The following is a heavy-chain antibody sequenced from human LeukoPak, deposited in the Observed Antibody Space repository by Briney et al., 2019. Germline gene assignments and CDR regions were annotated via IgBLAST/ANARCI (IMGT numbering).Heavy chain of an antibody. CDR1: GVSISSYY. CDR3: ARVHSDLLTGYYPDYFDF. CDR2: IYYSGST. J-gene: IGHJ4*02. V-gene: IGHV4-59*01. D-gene: IGHD3-9*01. Sequence: SETLSLTCTVSGVSISSYYWSWIRQPPGKGLEWIGYIYYSGSTNYNPSLKSRVTISVDTSKNQFYLKLSSVTAADTAVYSCARVHSDLLTGYYPDYFDFWGKGTLVTVSS.